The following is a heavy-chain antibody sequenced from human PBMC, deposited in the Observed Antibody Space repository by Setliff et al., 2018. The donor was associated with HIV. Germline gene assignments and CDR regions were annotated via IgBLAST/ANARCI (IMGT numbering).Heavy chain of an antibody. V-gene: IGHV1-69*10. CDR1: GGTFSSYS. D-gene: IGHD6-19*01. CDR3: ARVPYRSAWFSGGHDAFDI. Sequence: ASVKVSCKASGGTFSSYSVTWVRQAPGQGLEWMGGIIIGNYAQKFQDRVAMTTETATSTAYMEMRSLRSDDTAVYFCARVPYRSAWFSGGHDAFDIWGQGTMVTVSS. J-gene: IGHJ3*02. CDR2: IIIG.